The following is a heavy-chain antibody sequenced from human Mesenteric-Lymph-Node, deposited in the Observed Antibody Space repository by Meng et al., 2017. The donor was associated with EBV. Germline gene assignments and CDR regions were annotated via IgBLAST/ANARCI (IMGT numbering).Heavy chain of an antibody. D-gene: IGHD6-19*01. J-gene: IGHJ5*02. CDR3: ARLLAVGASWWFDP. CDR1: VGSRSSSNHY. V-gene: IGHV4-39*01. Sequence: GAGLFKPSKHLSLCCTVYVGSRSSSNHYGGWIRQPPGKDLEWIWTIHYSGNTNYNPSLKSRVTISVDKSQNQFSLRLTSVTAADTAVYYCARLLAVGASWWFDPWGLGTLVTVSS. CDR2: IHYSGNT.